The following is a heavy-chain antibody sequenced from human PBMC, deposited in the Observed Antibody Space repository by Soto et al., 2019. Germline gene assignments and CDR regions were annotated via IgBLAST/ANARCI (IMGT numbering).Heavy chain of an antibody. D-gene: IGHD6-13*01. Sequence: SVKVSCKASGGTFSSHAISWVRQAPGQGLEWMGGIIPIFGTANYAQKFQGRVTITADESTSTAYMELSSLRSEDTAVYYCARVVRDGSSPERGYYFDYWGQGTLVTVSS. CDR2: IIPIFGTA. V-gene: IGHV1-69*13. J-gene: IGHJ4*02. CDR1: GGTFSSHA. CDR3: ARVVRDGSSPERGYYFDY.